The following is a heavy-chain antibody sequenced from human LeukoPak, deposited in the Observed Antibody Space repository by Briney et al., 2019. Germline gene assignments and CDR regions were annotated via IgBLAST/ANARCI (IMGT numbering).Heavy chain of an antibody. CDR1: GFTFSSYE. CDR2: ISSSGSTI. V-gene: IGHV3-48*03. D-gene: IGHD3-3*01. J-gene: IGHJ4*02. Sequence: GGSLRLSCAASGFTFSSYEMNWVRQAPGKGLEWVSYISSSGSTIYYADSVKGRFTISRDNAKNSLYLQMSSLRAEDTAVYYCARGLRFLEWLFPFDYWGQGTLVTVSS. CDR3: ARGLRFLEWLFPFDY.